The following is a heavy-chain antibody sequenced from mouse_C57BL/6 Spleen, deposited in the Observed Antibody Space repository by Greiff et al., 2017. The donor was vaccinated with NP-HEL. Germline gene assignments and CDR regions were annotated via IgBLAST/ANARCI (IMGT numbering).Heavy chain of an antibody. CDR3: ARGSGGAMDS. V-gene: IGHV3-6*01. D-gene: IGHD1-3*01. CDR2: ISYDGSN. CDR1: GYSITSGYY. J-gene: IGHJ4*01. Sequence: VQLVESGPGLVKPSQSLTLTCSVTGYSITSGYYWNWIRQFPGNKLEWMGYISYDGSNNYNPSLKNRISLTPSPSSHPSFLPFPSVTTEDTATYYCARGSGGAMDSWGQGTSVTVAA.